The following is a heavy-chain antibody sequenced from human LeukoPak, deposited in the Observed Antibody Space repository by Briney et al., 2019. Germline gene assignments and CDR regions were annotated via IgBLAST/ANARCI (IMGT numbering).Heavy chain of an antibody. CDR3: AITGYSSSYDY. J-gene: IGHJ4*02. CDR2: INHSGST. D-gene: IGHD6-13*01. V-gene: IGHV4-34*01. CDR1: GGSFSGYY. Sequence: SETLSLTCAVYGGSFSGYYRSWIRQPPGKGLEWIGEINHSGSTNYNPSLKSRVTISVDTSKNQFSLKLSSVTAADTAVYYCAITGYSSSYDYWGQGTLVTVSS.